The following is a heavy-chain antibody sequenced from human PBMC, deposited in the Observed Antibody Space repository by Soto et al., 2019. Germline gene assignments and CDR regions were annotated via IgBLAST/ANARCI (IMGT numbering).Heavy chain of an antibody. CDR1: GFTVSSNY. D-gene: IGHD6-6*01. CDR2: IYSGGST. J-gene: IGHJ6*02. Sequence: GGSLRLSCAASGFTVSSNYMSWVRQAPGKGLEWVSVIYSGGSTYYADSVKGRFTISRDNSKNTLYLQMNSLRAEDTAVYYCASPSIAARRDYYYGMDVWGQGTTVTVSS. CDR3: ASPSIAARRDYYYGMDV. V-gene: IGHV3-66*01.